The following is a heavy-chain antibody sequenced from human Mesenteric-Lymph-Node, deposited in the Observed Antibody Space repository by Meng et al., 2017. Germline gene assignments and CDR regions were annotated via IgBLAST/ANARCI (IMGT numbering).Heavy chain of an antibody. D-gene: IGHD4-17*01. CDR2: ISGDGSTT. J-gene: IGHJ3*02. CDR3: AKVTVTTLEPNDAFDI. V-gene: IGHV3-23*01. CDR1: GFTFSSYS. Sequence: GGSLRLSCAASGFTFSSYSMNWVRQVPGKGSEWVSHISGDGSTTYYADSVKGRFTVSRDNSKNTLYLQMNSLRAEDTAVYYCAKVTVTTLEPNDAFDIWGQGTMVTVSS.